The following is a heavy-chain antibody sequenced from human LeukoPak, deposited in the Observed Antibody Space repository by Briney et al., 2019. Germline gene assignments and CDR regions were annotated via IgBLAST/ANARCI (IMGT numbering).Heavy chain of an antibody. Sequence: ASVKVSCKASGGTFSSYAISWVRQAPGQGLEWMGGIIPIFGTANYAQKFQGRVTITADKSTSTAYMELSSLRSEDTAVYYCARFKGGYCSGGSCEYFDYWGQGTLVTASS. V-gene: IGHV1-69*06. CDR2: IIPIFGTA. CDR1: GGTFSSYA. D-gene: IGHD2-15*01. J-gene: IGHJ4*02. CDR3: ARFKGGYCSGGSCEYFDY.